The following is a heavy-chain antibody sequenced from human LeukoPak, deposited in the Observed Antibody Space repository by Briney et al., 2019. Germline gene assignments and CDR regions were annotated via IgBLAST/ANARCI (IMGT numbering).Heavy chain of an antibody. V-gene: IGHV3-7*01. Sequence: GGSLRLSCAASGFTFSSDWMSWVRQAPGKGLEWVANIKQDGSEKYYVDSVKGRFTISRDNAKNSLYLQMNSLRAEDTAVYYCARDFLGGPWAFDIWGQGTMVTVSS. J-gene: IGHJ3*02. CDR3: ARDFLGGPWAFDI. D-gene: IGHD3-10*01. CDR1: GFTFSSDW. CDR2: IKQDGSEK.